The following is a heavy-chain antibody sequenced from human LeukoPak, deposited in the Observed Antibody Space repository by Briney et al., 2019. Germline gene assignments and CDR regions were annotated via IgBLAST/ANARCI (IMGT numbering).Heavy chain of an antibody. V-gene: IGHV4-59*01. CDR3: ARTYDSPGYYSPDYYYMDV. J-gene: IGHJ6*03. D-gene: IGHD3-22*01. CDR1: GGSISSYY. CDR2: IYYSGST. Sequence: SETLSLTCTVSGGSISSYYWSWIRQPPGKGLEWIGYIYYSGSTNYNPSLKSRVTISVDTSKKQFSLKLTSMTAADTAVYYCARTYDSPGYYSPDYYYMDVWGKGTTVTISS.